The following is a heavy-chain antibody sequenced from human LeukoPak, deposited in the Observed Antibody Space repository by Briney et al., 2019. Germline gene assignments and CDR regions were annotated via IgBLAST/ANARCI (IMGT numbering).Heavy chain of an antibody. CDR1: GFTFSSYA. CDR3: AGGRYYYDSSGYLPFWGYYGMDV. J-gene: IGHJ6*02. Sequence: HPGGSLRLSCAASGFTFSSYAMHWVRQAPGKGLEWVAVISYDGSNKYYADSVKGRFTISRDNSKNTLYLQMNSLRAEDTAVYYCAGGRYYYDSSGYLPFWGYYGMDVWGQGTTVTVSS. CDR2: ISYDGSNK. D-gene: IGHD3-22*01. V-gene: IGHV3-30-3*01.